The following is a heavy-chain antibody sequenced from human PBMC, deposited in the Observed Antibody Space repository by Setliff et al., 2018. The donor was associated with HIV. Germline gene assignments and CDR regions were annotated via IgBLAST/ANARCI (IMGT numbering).Heavy chain of an antibody. CDR1: GDSIGTGTHY. CDR3: SRLYGSGHYFAFDF. D-gene: IGHD3-10*01. V-gene: IGHV4-39*01. Sequence: PSETLSLTCNVSGDSIGTGTHYWAWIRQPPGKGLEWIGSLYGHSSTYYTKSLRGRVTISADTSKNQFSLRLSSVTALDTAVYYCSRLYGSGHYFAFDFWGQGALVPVSS. CDR2: LYGHSST. J-gene: IGHJ4*02.